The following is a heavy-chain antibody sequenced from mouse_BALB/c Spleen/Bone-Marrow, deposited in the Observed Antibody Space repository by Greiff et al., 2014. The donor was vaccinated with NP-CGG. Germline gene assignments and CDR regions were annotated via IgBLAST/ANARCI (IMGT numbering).Heavy chain of an antibody. Sequence: EVQLQQSGPELVKPGASVKMSCKASGYTFTSYVVHWVKQQPGQGLDWIRYVNPYNDDTKYNEKFKGKATLTSDKSSITAYMELSSLTSEDSAVYYCARGNYYVFSYWGQGTLVTVSA. V-gene: IGHV1-14*01. D-gene: IGHD2-1*01. CDR1: GYTFTSYV. CDR3: ARGNYYVFSY. CDR2: VNPYNDDT. J-gene: IGHJ3*01.